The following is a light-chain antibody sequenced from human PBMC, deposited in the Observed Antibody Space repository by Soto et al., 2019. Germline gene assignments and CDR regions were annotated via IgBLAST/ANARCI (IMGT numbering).Light chain of an antibody. V-gene: IGKV1-5*03. J-gene: IGKJ1*01. Sequence: DIQMTQSPSTLSASVGDRVTITCRASQSISSWLAWYQQKPGKAPKLLIYKASSLESGVPSSFSGSGSVTEFTLTISSLQPDDFATYYCQQYNSYSGTFGQGTKVDIK. CDR2: KAS. CDR3: QQYNSYSGT. CDR1: QSISSW.